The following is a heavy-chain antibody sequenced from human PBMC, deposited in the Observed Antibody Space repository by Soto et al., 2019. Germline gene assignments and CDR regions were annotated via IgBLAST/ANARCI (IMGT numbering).Heavy chain of an antibody. V-gene: IGHV3-23*01. CDR1: GSTFSDSA. J-gene: IGHJ5*02. CDR3: AKDGARYGFGP. CDR2: IGHNGVST. Sequence: EALLLESGGGLVQPGGSLRLSCVASGSTFSDSAMTWVRQAPGKGLEWVAEIGHNGVSTFFADSVKGRFTISRDNSKNTAYLQMNNVRAEDTAMYYCAKDGARYGFGPWGQGTLVTVSS. D-gene: IGHD1-20*01.